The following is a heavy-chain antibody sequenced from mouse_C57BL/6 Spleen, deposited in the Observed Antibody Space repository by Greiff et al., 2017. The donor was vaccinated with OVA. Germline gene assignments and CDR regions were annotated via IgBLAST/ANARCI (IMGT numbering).Heavy chain of an antibody. V-gene: IGHV1-82*01. D-gene: IGHD2-3*01. CDR1: GYAFSSSW. CDR3: ARNNDGYYPFDY. Sequence: QVQLQQSGPELVKPGASVKISCKASGYAFSSSWMNWVKQRPGKGLEWIGRIYPGDGDTNYNGKFKGKATLTADKSSSTAYMQLSSLTSEDSAVYFCARNNDGYYPFDYWGQGTTLTVSS. J-gene: IGHJ2*01. CDR2: IYPGDGDT.